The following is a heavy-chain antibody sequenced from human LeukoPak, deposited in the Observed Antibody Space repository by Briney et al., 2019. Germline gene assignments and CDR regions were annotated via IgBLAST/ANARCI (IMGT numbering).Heavy chain of an antibody. CDR3: ARDKPGIAAATFDY. CDR2: ISSSGNTI. J-gene: IGHJ4*02. CDR1: GITVSDYY. Sequence: GGSLRLSCGASGITVSDYYMTWVRQAPGKGLEWISYISSSGNTIYYADSVKGRFTISRDNAKNSLYLQMDSLRAEDTAFYYCARDKPGIAAATFDYWGQGILVTVSS. V-gene: IGHV3-11*01. D-gene: IGHD6-13*01.